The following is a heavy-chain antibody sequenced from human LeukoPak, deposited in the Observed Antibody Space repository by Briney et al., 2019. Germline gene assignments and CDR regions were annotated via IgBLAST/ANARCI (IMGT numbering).Heavy chain of an antibody. CDR3: AREPYCSGGSCVYTHNWFDP. CDR2: IYHSGST. J-gene: IGHJ5*02. CDR1: GYSISSGYY. V-gene: IGHV4-38-2*02. D-gene: IGHD2-15*01. Sequence: PSETLSLTCTVSGYSISSGYYWGWLRQPPGKGLEWIRSIYHSGSTYYNPSLKSRVAISVDTSKNQFSLKLSSVTAADTAVYYCAREPYCSGGSCVYTHNWFDPWGQGTLVTVSS.